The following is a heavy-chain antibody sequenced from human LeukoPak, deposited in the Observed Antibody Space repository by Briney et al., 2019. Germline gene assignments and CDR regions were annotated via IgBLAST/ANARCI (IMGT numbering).Heavy chain of an antibody. CDR2: IYYSGST. Sequence: SETLSLTCTVSGGSISSYYWSWIRQPPGKGLEWIGYIYYSGSTNYNPSLKSRVTISVDTSKNQFSLKLSSVTAADTAMYYCAKTHSHFPPYFDYWGQGTLVIVSS. J-gene: IGHJ4*02. D-gene: IGHD4-11*01. CDR3: AKTHSHFPPYFDY. CDR1: GGSISSYY. V-gene: IGHV4-59*12.